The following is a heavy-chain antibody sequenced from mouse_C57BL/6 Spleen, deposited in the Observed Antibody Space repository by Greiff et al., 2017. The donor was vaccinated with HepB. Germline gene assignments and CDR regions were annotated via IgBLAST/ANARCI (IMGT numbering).Heavy chain of an antibody. Sequence: EVKLMESGGGLVKPGGSLKLSCAASGFTFSDYGMHWVRQAPEKGLEWVAYISSGSSTIYYADTVKGRFTISRDNAKNTLFLQMTSLRSEDTAMYYCARSLYSNYYAMDYWGQGTSVTVSS. J-gene: IGHJ4*01. CDR1: GFTFSDYG. CDR2: ISSGSSTI. CDR3: ARSLYSNYYAMDY. D-gene: IGHD2-5*01. V-gene: IGHV5-17*01.